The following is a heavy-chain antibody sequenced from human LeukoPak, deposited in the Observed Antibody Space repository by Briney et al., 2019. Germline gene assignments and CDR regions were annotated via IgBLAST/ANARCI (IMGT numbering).Heavy chain of an antibody. CDR3: ARYSTTVTTWFDP. CDR2: IYYSGST. CDR1: GGSISSGGYY. V-gene: IGHV4-31*03. D-gene: IGHD4-17*01. J-gene: IGHJ5*02. Sequence: PSQTLSLTCTVSGGSISSGGYYWSWIRQPPGKGLEWIGYIYYSGSTYYNPSLKSRVTMSVDTSKNQFSLKLSSVTAADTAVYYCARYSTTVTTWFDPWGQGTLVTVSS.